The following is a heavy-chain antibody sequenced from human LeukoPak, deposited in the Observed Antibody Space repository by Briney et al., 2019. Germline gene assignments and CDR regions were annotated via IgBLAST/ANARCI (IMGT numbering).Heavy chain of an antibody. J-gene: IGHJ4*02. V-gene: IGHV3-23*01. CDR2: ISGGGDIT. CDR1: GFSFSIYA. Sequence: GGSLRLSCAASGFSFSIYAMSWVRQTAGKGLEWVSAISGGGDITYYADSVKGRFTISRDNSKDTLFLQMHSLRPGDTAVYYCVREDTPATANYWGQGTLVTISS. CDR3: VREDTPATANY. D-gene: IGHD2-21*02.